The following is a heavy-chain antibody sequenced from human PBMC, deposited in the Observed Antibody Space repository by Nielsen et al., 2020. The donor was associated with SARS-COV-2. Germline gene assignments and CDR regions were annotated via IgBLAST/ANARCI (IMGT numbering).Heavy chain of an antibody. CDR2: ISSSSSTI. Sequence: GESLKISCAASGFTFSSYSMNWVRQAPGKGLEWVSYISSSSSTIYYADSVKGRFTISRDNAKNSLYLQMNSLRAEDTAVYYCARGRSRHAYYYYGMDVWGQGTTVTVSS. J-gene: IGHJ6*02. CDR3: ARGRSRHAYYYYGMDV. CDR1: GFTFSSYS. V-gene: IGHV3-48*01.